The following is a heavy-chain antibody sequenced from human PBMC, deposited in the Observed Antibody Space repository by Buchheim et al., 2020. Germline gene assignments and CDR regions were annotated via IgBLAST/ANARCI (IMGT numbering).Heavy chain of an antibody. CDR1: GFTFSDYY. Sequence: VQLVESGGGLVQPGGSLRLSCAASGFTFSDYYMSWIRQAPGKGLEWVSYISSSGSNVYYADSVQGRFTISRENAKNSLSLQMKSLRADDTAIYYCARVQCSGGSCYLFDYWGQGTL. CDR3: ARVQCSGGSCYLFDY. V-gene: IGHV3-11*01. CDR2: ISSSGSNV. D-gene: IGHD2-15*01. J-gene: IGHJ4*02.